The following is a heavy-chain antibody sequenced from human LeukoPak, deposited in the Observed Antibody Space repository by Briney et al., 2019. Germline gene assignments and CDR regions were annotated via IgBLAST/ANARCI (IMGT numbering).Heavy chain of an antibody. CDR3: ARSQGDVPAAKYYYYYGMDV. J-gene: IGHJ6*04. D-gene: IGHD2-2*01. CDR2: INAGNGNT. Sequence: ASVNVSCKASGYTFTSYAMHWVRQAPGQRLEWMGWINAGNGNTKYSQKFQGRVTITRDTSASTAYMELSSLRSEDTAVYYCARSQGDVPAAKYYYYYGMDVWGKGTTVTVSS. CDR1: GYTFTSYA. V-gene: IGHV1-3*01.